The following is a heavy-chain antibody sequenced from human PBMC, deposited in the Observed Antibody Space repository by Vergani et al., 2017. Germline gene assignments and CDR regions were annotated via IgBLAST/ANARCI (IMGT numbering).Heavy chain of an antibody. Sequence: QVHLVQSGAEVKKPGTSVKVSCKASGYTFSDYYMHWVRQAPGQGLEWMGWINPNSGGTNYAQKFQGRVTMTRDTSISPAYMELSRLRSDDTAVYYCARGLSAVPDGNCFDPWGEGTLVTVSS. CDR1: GYTFSDYY. V-gene: IGHV1-2*02. J-gene: IGHJ5*02. CDR3: ARGLSAVPDGNCFDP. CDR2: INPNSGGT. D-gene: IGHD2-2*01.